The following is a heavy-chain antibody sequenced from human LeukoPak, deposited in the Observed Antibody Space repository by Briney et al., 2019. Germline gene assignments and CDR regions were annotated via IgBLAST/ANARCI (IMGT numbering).Heavy chain of an antibody. V-gene: IGHV3-48*03. CDR3: ARDYLTLDY. CDR2: ISSSGSII. J-gene: IGHJ4*02. D-gene: IGHD1-14*01. CDR1: GFTFSSYE. Sequence: PGGSLRLSCAASGFTFSSYEMNWVRQAPGKGLEWVSYISSSGSIIYYADSVKGRFTISRDNAKNTLYLQMNSLRAEDTAVYYCARDYLTLDYWGQGTLVTVSS.